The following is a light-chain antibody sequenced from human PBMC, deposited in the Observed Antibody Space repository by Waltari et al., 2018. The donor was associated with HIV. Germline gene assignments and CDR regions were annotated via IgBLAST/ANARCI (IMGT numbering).Light chain of an antibody. V-gene: IGLV3-1*01. CDR3: QAWDSSTVI. Sequence: SYELTQPPSVSVSPRQTTSITCSGPNLESNSVCWYQQKPGQPPVLVIYQDTKRPSGIPERFSGSSSGNTATLTISGTQAVDEGDYYCQAWDSSTVIFGRGTKLTVL. J-gene: IGLJ2*01. CDR2: QDT. CDR1: NLESNS.